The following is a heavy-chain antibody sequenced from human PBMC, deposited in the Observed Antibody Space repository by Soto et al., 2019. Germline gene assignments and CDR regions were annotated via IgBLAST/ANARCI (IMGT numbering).Heavy chain of an antibody. J-gene: IGHJ6*02. CDR3: AKHLRYSSGWYKVGSGMDV. V-gene: IGHV3-23*01. D-gene: IGHD6-19*01. Sequence: EVQLLESGGGLVQPGGSLRLSCAASGFTFSSYAMSWVRQAPGKGLEWVSAISGSGGSTYYADSVKGRFTISRDNSKNTLYLQINSLRAEDTAVYYCAKHLRYSSGWYKVGSGMDVWGQGTTVTVSS. CDR1: GFTFSSYA. CDR2: ISGSGGST.